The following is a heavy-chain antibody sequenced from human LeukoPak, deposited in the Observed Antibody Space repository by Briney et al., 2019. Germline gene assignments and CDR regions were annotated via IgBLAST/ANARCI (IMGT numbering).Heavy chain of an antibody. CDR3: ALQSDAFDI. D-gene: IGHD5-24*01. Sequence: GGSLTLSCAASGCTFSTYGLHWVRQAPAKGLEWVALISYDGGNKHYISSVKGRFTISRDNSKNTLYLQMNSLRAEDTAVYYCALQSDAFDIWGQGTMVTGSS. CDR1: GCTFSTYG. CDR2: ISYDGGNK. J-gene: IGHJ3*02. V-gene: IGHV3-30*03.